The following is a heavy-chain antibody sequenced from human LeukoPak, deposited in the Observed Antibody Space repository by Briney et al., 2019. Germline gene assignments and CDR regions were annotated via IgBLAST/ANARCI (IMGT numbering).Heavy chain of an antibody. CDR1: GYTFTSYG. CDR3: TREMAISPLDY. Sequence: ASVKVSCKASGYTFTSYGISWVREAPGQGREWMGWISAYNGNTNYTQKLQGRVPMTTHTPTSTAYIELRSLRSDHTAVYHCTREMAISPLDYWGPGTLVTASS. V-gene: IGHV1-18*01. D-gene: IGHD2-21*01. CDR2: ISAYNGNT. J-gene: IGHJ4*02.